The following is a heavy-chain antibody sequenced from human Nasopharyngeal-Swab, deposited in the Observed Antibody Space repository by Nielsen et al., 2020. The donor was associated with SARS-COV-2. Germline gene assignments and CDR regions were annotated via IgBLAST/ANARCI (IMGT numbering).Heavy chain of an antibody. CDR2: ISAIFGTA. D-gene: IGHD3-22*01. CDR1: GYTFTSYG. J-gene: IGHJ2*01. Sequence: SVQVSCKASGYTFTSYGISWVRQAPAQGLEWMGWISAIFGTANYAQKFQGRVTITADESTSTAYMELSSLRSEDTAVYYCARGVRDQYDSSGPLPFGWYFDLWGRGTLVTVSS. V-gene: IGHV1-69*13. CDR3: ARGVRDQYDSSGPLPFGWYFDL.